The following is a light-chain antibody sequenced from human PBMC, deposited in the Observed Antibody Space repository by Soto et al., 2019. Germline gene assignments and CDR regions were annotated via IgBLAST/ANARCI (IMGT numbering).Light chain of an antibody. Sequence: EIVLTQSPGTLSLSPGERATLSCRASQSISSSYLAWYQQKRGQPPRLLIYGASTRATGIPDKFSGSGSGTDFTLTISRLEPEDFAVYYCQQYSKSPFTFGPGTKVDIK. CDR2: GAS. V-gene: IGKV3-20*01. CDR3: QQYSKSPFT. J-gene: IGKJ3*01. CDR1: QSISSSY.